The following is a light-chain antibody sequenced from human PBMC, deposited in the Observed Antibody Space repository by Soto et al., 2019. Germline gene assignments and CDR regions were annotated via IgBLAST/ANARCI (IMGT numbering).Light chain of an antibody. J-gene: IGLJ2*01. V-gene: IGLV2-14*03. CDR3: SSYRSIGTRVV. Sequence: QSALTQPASVSGSPGQSITISCTGTSCDVGGYNYVSWYQHHPGKAPKLMIYDVSNRPSVVSNRFSGSKSYNTASLTISGRQAEDGADDNCSSYRSIGTRVVFGGGTKMTVL. CDR1: SCDVGGYNY. CDR2: DVS.